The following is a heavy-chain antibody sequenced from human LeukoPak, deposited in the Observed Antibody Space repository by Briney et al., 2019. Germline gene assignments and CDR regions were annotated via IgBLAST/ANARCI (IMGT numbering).Heavy chain of an antibody. D-gene: IGHD6-13*01. CDR2: ISYDGSNK. J-gene: IGHJ4*02. CDR3: AKDAGSSWYGDFDY. Sequence: PGGSLRLSCSASGFTFSSFGMSWVRQAPGKGLEWVAVISYDGSNKYYADSVKGRFTISRDNSKNTLYLQMNSLRAEDTAVYYCAKDAGSSWYGDFDYWGQGTLVTVSS. CDR1: GFTFSSFG. V-gene: IGHV3-30*18.